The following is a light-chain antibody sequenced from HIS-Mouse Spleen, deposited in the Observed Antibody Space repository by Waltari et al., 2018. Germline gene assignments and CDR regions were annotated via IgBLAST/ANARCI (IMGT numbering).Light chain of an antibody. J-gene: IGLJ1*01. CDR2: EVS. V-gene: IGLV2-8*01. Sequence: QSALTQPPSASGSPGQSVPISCTGTSSSVGGYNYFSWYQQHPGKAPKLMIYEVSKRPSGVPDRFSGSKSGNTASLTVSGLQAEDEADYYCSSYAGSNNSLYVFGTGTKVTVL. CDR1: SSSVGGYNY. CDR3: SSYAGSNNSLYV.